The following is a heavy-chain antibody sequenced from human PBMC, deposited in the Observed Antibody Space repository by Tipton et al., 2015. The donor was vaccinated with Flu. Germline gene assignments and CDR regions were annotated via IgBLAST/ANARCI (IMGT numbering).Heavy chain of an antibody. CDR1: GGSISSQY. CDR2: IYYSWSI. CDR3: AREWGDVFDI. V-gene: IGHV4-59*11. D-gene: IGHD3-16*01. Sequence: TLSLTCTVSGGSISSQYWMWIRQPPAKGLEWIGYIYYSWSISYNPSLKSQVTISVDTSKNQFSLELSSVTAADTAVYYCAREWGDVFDIWRQGTIFTVSS. J-gene: IGHJ3*02.